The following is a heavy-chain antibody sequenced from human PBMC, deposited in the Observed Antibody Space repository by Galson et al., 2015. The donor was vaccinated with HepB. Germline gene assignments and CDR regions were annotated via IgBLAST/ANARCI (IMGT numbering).Heavy chain of an antibody. J-gene: IGHJ5*02. V-gene: IGHV4-31*03. CDR3: AREIMVYANWFDP. CDR1: GGSISSGGYY. Sequence: LSLTCTVSGGSISSGGYYWSWIRQHPGKGLEWIGYIYYSGSTYYNPSLKSRVTISVDTSKNQFSLKLSSVTAADTAVYYCAREIMVYANWFDPWGQGTLVTVSS. CDR2: IYYSGST. D-gene: IGHD2-8*01.